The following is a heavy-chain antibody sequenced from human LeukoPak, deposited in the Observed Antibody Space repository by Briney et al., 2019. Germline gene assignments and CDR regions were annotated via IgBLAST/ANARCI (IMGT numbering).Heavy chain of an antibody. CDR1: GFTFSSYS. V-gene: IGHV3-21*01. CDR3: ARDLYCSSTSCYVGAFDI. J-gene: IGHJ3*02. Sequence: PGGSLRLSCAASGFTFSSYSMNWVRQAPGKGLEWVASISSSSSYIYYADSVKGRFTISRDNAKNSLYLQMNSLRAEDTAVYYCARDLYCSSTSCYVGAFDIWGQGTMVTVSS. D-gene: IGHD2-2*01. CDR2: ISSSSSYI.